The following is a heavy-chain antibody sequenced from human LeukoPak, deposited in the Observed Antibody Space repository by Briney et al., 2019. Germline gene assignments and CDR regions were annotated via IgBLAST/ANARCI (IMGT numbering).Heavy chain of an antibody. CDR2: IYSGGST. CDR3: AREDTTGWFDP. CDR1: GFTVSSNY. D-gene: IGHD4-17*01. Sequence: GGSLSLSCAASGFTVSSNYMSWVRQAPGKGLEWVSVIYSGGSTYYADSVKGRFTISRDNSKNTLYLQMNSLRAEDTAVYYCAREDTTGWFDPWGQGTLVTVSS. V-gene: IGHV3-53*01. J-gene: IGHJ5*02.